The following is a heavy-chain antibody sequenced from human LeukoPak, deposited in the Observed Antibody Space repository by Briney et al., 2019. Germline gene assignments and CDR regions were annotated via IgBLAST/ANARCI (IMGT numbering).Heavy chain of an antibody. D-gene: IGHD2-2*02. CDR3: AGVGVPAAILYAFDI. CDR1: GYTFTSYY. CDR2: INPSGGST. Sequence: ASVKVSCKASGYTFTSYYMHWVRQAPGQGLEWMGIINPSGGSTSYAQKFQGRVTMTRDTSTSTVYMELSSLRSEDTAVYYCAGVGVPAAILYAFDIWGXGTMVTVSS. V-gene: IGHV1-46*01. J-gene: IGHJ3*02.